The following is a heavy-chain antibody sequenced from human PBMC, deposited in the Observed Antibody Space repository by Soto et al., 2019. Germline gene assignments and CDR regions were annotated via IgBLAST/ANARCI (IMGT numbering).Heavy chain of an antibody. V-gene: IGHV1-69*13. CDR1: GGSFSGQA. Sequence: SVKVSCKASGGSFSGQAVSWVRQAPGQGLEWLGGIIPIFRTTNYARKFQGRLTITADESTGTASMELTSLRSEDTSIYYCARVPNWGQGTLVTVSS. CDR2: IIPIFRTT. CDR3: ARVPN. J-gene: IGHJ4*02.